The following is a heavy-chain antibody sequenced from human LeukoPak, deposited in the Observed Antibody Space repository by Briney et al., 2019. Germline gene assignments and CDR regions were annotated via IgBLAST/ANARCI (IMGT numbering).Heavy chain of an antibody. J-gene: IGHJ4*02. V-gene: IGHV3-74*01. D-gene: IGHD1-26*01. CDR3: ARVSVAGAQTHDY. CDR1: GFTFNKYW. CDR2: INIDGSST. Sequence: GGSLRLSCAASGFTFNKYWMHWVRQAPGKGLVWVSRINIDGSSTSYADSVKGRFTISRDNAKSTVHLQMNGLRAEDTAVYYCARVSVAGAQTHDYWGQGTLVTVSS.